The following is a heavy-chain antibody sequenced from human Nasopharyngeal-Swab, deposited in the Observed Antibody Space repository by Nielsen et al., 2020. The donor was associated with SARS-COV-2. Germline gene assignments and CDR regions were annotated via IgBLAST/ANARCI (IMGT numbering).Heavy chain of an antibody. V-gene: IGHV5-51*01. CDR2: IPPGDSDA. J-gene: IGHJ3*02. D-gene: IGHD3-10*01. CDR1: GYTFTHYW. CDR3: ARRAGGGSYWIFDM. Sequence: GESLKISCTGSGYTFTHYWLGWVRQRRGKRLEWMGTIPPGDSDARYSPSFRGHVTISVDNSISTTYLQWSTLRASDSAMYYCARRAGGGSYWIFDMWGQGTMVTVSS.